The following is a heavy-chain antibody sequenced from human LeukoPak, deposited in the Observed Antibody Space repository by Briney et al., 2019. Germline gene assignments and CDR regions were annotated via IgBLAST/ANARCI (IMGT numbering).Heavy chain of an antibody. V-gene: IGHV3-23*01. D-gene: IGHD3-10*01. J-gene: IGHJ3*02. CDR2: ISGGGGST. Sequence: GGSLRLSCAASGFTFSTYAMSWVRQAPGKGLEWVPTISGGGGSTYYADSVKGRFSISRDNSKNTLYLQMNSLRAEDAAVYYCAKVGLWFGELRSFDIWGQGTMVTVST. CDR1: GFTFSTYA. CDR3: AKVGLWFGELRSFDI.